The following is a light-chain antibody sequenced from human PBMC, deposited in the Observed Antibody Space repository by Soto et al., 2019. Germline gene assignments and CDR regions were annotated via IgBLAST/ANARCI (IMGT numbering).Light chain of an antibody. J-gene: IGKJ4*01. V-gene: IGKV1-5*01. CDR1: QSVSRY. CDR2: DAS. Sequence: TQSPATLSLSPGERATLSCRASQSVSRYLAWYQQKPGKAPKLLIYDASSLESGVPSRFSGSGSGTEFTLTISSLQPDDFATYYCQQYNSYPRLTFGGGTKVEIK. CDR3: QQYNSYPRLT.